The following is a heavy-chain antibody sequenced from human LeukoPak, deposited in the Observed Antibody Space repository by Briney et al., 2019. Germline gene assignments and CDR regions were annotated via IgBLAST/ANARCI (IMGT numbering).Heavy chain of an antibody. J-gene: IGHJ4*02. V-gene: IGHV3-66*02. CDR2: IYSGGST. CDR1: GFTVSSNY. CDR3: ARDRGRGYDSSGYYWRYYFDY. D-gene: IGHD3-22*01. Sequence: GGSLRLSCAASGFTVSSNYMSWVRQAPGKGLEWASVIYSGGSTYYADSVKGRFTISRDNSKNTLYLQMNSLRAEDTAVYYCARDRGRGYDSSGYYWRYYFDYWGQGTLVTVSS.